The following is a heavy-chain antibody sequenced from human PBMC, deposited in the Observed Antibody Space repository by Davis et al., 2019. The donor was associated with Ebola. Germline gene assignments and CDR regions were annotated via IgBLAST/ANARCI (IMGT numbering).Heavy chain of an antibody. J-gene: IGHJ4*02. CDR1: GGSIRSYY. D-gene: IGHD5-18*01. V-gene: IGHV4-59*08. Sequence: SETLSLTFTVPGGSIRSYYWSWIRQPPGKGLEWIGYIYYTGSTYYNPCLKSRVTISVDTSKNQFALKLSSVTAADTAVYYCARQWIQLWLDYWGQGTLVTVSS. CDR3: ARQWIQLWLDY. CDR2: IYYTGST.